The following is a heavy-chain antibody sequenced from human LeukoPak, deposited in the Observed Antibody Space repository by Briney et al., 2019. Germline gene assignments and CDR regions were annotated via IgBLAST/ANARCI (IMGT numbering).Heavy chain of an antibody. CDR2: ISYDGSNK. Sequence: GGSLRLSCAASGFTFSSYAMHWVRQAPGKGLEWAAVISYDGSNKYYADSVKGRFTISRDNSKNTLYLQMNSLRAEDTAVYYCARDRGIVVVPAGTFDYWGQGTLVTVSS. D-gene: IGHD2-2*01. V-gene: IGHV3-30*04. J-gene: IGHJ4*02. CDR3: ARDRGIVVVPAGTFDY. CDR1: GFTFSSYA.